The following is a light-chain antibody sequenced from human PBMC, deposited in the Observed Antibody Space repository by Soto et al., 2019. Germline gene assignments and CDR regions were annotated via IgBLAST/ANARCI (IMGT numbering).Light chain of an antibody. Sequence: QSALTQPASVSGSPGQSITISCTGTSSDVGSYNYVSWHQQHPGQAPKLMIYQVTNRASGVPDRVSASKSGNTASLTISVLQAGDEADYYCSSYRSSSTYVFGTGTKVTVL. V-gene: IGLV2-14*01. J-gene: IGLJ1*01. CDR1: SSDVGSYNY. CDR2: QVT. CDR3: SSYRSSSTYV.